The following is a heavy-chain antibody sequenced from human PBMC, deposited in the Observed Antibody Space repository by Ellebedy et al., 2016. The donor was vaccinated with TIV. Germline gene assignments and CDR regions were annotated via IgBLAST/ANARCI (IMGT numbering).Heavy chain of an antibody. Sequence: ASVKVSCKASGYTFTSYAMHWVRQAPGQRLEWMGRINAANGNTKYSQKFQGRVTITRDTSASTAYMELSSLRCEDTAVYYCARYCSGGSCYSFAFDIWGQGTMVTVSS. CDR3: ARYCSGGSCYSFAFDI. V-gene: IGHV1-3*01. J-gene: IGHJ3*02. CDR1: GYTFTSYA. CDR2: INAANGNT. D-gene: IGHD2-15*01.